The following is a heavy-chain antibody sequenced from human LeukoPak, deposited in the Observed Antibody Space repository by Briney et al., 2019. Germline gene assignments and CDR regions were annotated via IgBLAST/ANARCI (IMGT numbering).Heavy chain of an antibody. CDR1: GFTFSSYW. D-gene: IGHD6-13*01. J-gene: IGHJ6*02. Sequence: GGSLRLSCAASGFTFSSYWMSWVRQAPGKGLEWVANIKQDGSEKYYVDSVKGRFTISRDNAKNSLYLQMNSLRAEDTAVYYCARGESISWFFDYYYGMDVWGQGTTVTVSS. CDR3: ARGESISWFFDYYYGMDV. V-gene: IGHV3-7*01. CDR2: IKQDGSEK.